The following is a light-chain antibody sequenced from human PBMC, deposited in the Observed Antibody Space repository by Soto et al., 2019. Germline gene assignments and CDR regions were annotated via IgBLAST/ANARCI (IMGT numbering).Light chain of an antibody. CDR3: QVWDGSSDQQV. CDR2: YDS. Sequence: SYELTQPPSVSVAPGKTATITCGGNNIGSESVHWYQQKPGQAPVLVIYYDSDRPSGIPERFSGSNSGNTATLTSSRVEAGDEADYYCQVWDGSSDQQVFGGGTKLTVL. CDR1: NIGSES. V-gene: IGLV3-21*04. J-gene: IGLJ3*02.